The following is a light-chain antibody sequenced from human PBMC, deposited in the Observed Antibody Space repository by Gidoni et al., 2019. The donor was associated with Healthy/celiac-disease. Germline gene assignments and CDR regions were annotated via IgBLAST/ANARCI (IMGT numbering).Light chain of an antibody. J-gene: IGLJ2*01. V-gene: IGLV3-21*04. CDR1: NIGSKS. CDR3: QVWDSSSDHPHVV. Sequence: SYVLTPPPSVSVAPGKTARITCGGNNIGSKSVHWYQQKPGQAPVLVIYYDSDRPSGIPERFSGSNSGNTATLTISRVEAGDEADYYCQVWDSSSDHPHVVFGGGTKLTVL. CDR2: YDS.